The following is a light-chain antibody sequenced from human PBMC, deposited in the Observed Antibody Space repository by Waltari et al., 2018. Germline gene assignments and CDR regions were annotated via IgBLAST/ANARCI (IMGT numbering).Light chain of an antibody. J-gene: IGLJ1*01. Sequence: QSVLTQPPSVYGAPGQRVTISCTGSSSNIGAGHDVHWYQHLPGTAPKLLIYANNNRPSGVPDRFSGSESGTSASLAITGLQAEDEADYYCQSYDSSLSGYVFGTGTTVTVL. V-gene: IGLV1-40*01. CDR2: ANN. CDR1: SSNIGAGHD. CDR3: QSYDSSLSGYV.